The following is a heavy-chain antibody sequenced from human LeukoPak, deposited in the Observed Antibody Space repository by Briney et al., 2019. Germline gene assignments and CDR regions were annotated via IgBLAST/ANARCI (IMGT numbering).Heavy chain of an antibody. J-gene: IGHJ4*02. CDR1: GGSISSGGYY. V-gene: IGHV4-31*03. CDR3: ARFADYGDYEDDY. CDR2: IYYSGST. Sequence: SQTLSLTCTVSGGSISSGGYYWSWIRQHPGKGLEWIGYIYYSGSTYYNPSLKSRVTISVDTSKNQFSLKLSSVTAADTAVYYCARFADYGDYEDDYWGQGTLVTVSS. D-gene: IGHD4-17*01.